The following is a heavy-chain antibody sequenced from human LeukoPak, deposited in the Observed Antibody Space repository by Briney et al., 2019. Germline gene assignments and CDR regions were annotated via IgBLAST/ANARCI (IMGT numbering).Heavy chain of an antibody. Sequence: QTGGSLRLSCTASGFSFSGHWMHWARQLPGKGLVWVSRIISDGSSTNYADSVQGRFTISRDNAKNTLYLQMNSLRAEDTAVYYCARVGGSYGIDHWGQGTLVNVSS. CDR2: IISDGSST. CDR1: GFSFSGHW. V-gene: IGHV3-74*01. J-gene: IGHJ4*02. CDR3: ARVGGSYGIDH. D-gene: IGHD3-10*01.